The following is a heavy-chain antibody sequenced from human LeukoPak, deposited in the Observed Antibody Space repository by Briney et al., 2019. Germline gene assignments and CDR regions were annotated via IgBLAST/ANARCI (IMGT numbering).Heavy chain of an antibody. D-gene: IGHD1-1*01. V-gene: IGHV3-48*03. J-gene: IGHJ6*03. Sequence: QPGGSLRLSCAASGFTFSSYEMNWVRQAPGKGLEWVSYISSSGSTIYYADSVKGRFTISRDNAKNSLYLQMNSLRAEDTAVYYCASTTRGGTYYYYMDVWGKGTTVTISS. CDR3: ASTTRGGTYYYYMDV. CDR2: ISSSGSTI. CDR1: GFTFSSYE.